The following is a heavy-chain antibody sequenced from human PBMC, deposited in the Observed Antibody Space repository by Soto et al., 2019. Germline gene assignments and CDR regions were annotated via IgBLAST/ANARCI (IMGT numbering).Heavy chain of an antibody. D-gene: IGHD3-22*01. J-gene: IGHJ4*02. CDR2: IIPIFGTA. CDR3: ARAADYYDTSGYYAPRNFDY. Sequence: SVKVSCKASGGTFSSYAISWVRQAPGQGLEWMGGIIPIFGTANYAQKFQGRVTITADESTSTAYMELSSLRSEDTAVYYCARAADYYDTSGYYAPRNFDYWGQGTLVTVSS. CDR1: GGTFSSYA. V-gene: IGHV1-69*13.